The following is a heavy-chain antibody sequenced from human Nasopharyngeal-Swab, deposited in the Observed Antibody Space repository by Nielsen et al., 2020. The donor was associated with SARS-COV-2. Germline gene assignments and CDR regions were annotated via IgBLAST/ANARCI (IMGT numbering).Heavy chain of an antibody. CDR1: GFTFSSYD. V-gene: IGHV3-13*01. CDR3: ARDLAYYGMDV. J-gene: IGHJ6*02. Sequence: LSLTCAASGFTFSSYDMHWVRQATGKGLEWVSAIGTAGDTYYPGSVKGRFTISRENAKNSLYLQMNSLRAGDTAVYYCARDLAYYGMDVWGQGTTVTVSS. CDR2: IGTAGDT.